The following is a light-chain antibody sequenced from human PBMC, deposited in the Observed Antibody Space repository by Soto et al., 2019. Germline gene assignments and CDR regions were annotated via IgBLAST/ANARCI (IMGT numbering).Light chain of an antibody. V-gene: IGKV3-15*01. CDR1: QSVASN. Sequence: EIVTTPSQASLSVAPGEIFNLFCLASQSVASNLAWYQQKPGQAPRLLIYGTSTRATGVPARFSGSGSGTDFTLTISSLQAADFAVYHCQNYNNWPINCGQGRRREIK. J-gene: IGKJ5*01. CDR3: QNYNNWPIN. CDR2: GTS.